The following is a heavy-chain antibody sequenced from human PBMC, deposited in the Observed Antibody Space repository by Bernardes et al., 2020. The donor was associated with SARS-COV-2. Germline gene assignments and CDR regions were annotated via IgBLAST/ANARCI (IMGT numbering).Heavy chain of an antibody. D-gene: IGHD1-7*01. CDR2: IYYSGST. CDR3: ARAGDNWNYGVMDV. J-gene: IGHJ6*02. V-gene: IGHV4-59*01. Sequence: SETLSLTCTVSGGSISSYYWSWIRQPPGKGLEWIGYIYYSGSTNYNPSLKSRVTISVDTSKNQFSLKLSSVTAADTAVYYCARAGDNWNYGVMDVWGQGTTVTVSS. CDR1: GGSISSYY.